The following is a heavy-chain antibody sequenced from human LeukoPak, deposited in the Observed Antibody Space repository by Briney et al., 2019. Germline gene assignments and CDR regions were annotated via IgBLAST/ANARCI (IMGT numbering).Heavy chain of an antibody. D-gene: IGHD1-14*01. J-gene: IGHJ4*02. Sequence: GGSLRLSCAASGFTFSSHLMHWVRQAQGTGLVWVSSVKSDGTATNYADSVKGRFTISRDNAKNTLYLQMNSLRVGDTAVYYCVRKFATGDWGQGTLVTVSS. V-gene: IGHV3-74*01. CDR1: GFTFSSHL. CDR3: VRKFATGD. CDR2: VKSDGTAT.